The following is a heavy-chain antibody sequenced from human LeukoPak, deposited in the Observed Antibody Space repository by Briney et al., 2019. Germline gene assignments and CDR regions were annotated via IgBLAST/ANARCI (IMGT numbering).Heavy chain of an antibody. D-gene: IGHD2-15*01. CDR2: ISSSSSYI. V-gene: IGHV3-21*01. CDR3: ARDKVVVAATDAFDI. J-gene: IGHJ3*02. CDR1: GFTFSSYS. Sequence: PGGSLRLSCAASGFTFSSYSVNWVRQAPGKGLEWVSSISSSSSYIYYADSVKGRFTISRDNAKNSLYLQMNSLRAEDTAVYYCARDKVVVAATDAFDIWRQGTMVTVSS.